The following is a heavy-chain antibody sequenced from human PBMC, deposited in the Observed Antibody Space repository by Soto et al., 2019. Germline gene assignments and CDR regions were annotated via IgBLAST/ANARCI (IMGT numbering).Heavy chain of an antibody. D-gene: IGHD6-13*01. J-gene: IGHJ4*02. CDR1: GFTFSSYS. V-gene: IGHV3-48*04. Sequence: GGSLRLSCGASGFTFSSYSMNWVRQAPGKGLEWVAYISSGGDTIHYADSVRGRFTVSRDNARNSLSLQMNTLRVEDTALYYCARDRAAGGYWGQGTLVTVSS. CDR2: ISSGGDTI. CDR3: ARDRAAGGY.